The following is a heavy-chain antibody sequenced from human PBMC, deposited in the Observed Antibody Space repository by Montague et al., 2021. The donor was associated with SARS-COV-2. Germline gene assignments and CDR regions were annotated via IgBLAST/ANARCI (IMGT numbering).Heavy chain of an antibody. CDR3: ASQGYYGSGSYMHY. D-gene: IGHD3-10*01. V-gene: IGHV4-34*01. CDR2: INHSASP. J-gene: IGHJ4*02. Sequence: SETLSLTCAVYDGSFSGYYWGWIRQSPGKGLEWIGEINHSASPNYNPSLKRRLTISIDMSKNQFSLKLTSVTAADTALYYCASQGYYGSGSYMHYWGQGTLVTVSS. CDR1: DGSFSGYY.